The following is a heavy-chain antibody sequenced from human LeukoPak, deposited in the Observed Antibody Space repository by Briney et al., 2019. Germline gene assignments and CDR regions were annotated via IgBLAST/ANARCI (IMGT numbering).Heavy chain of an antibody. Sequence: ASVKVSCKTSGYTFTDYYIHWVRQAPGQGLEWMGWINPNSGETNSAQKFQGRVTMTGDTAIRTAYMALSRLTSDDTAVYYCATDRDYSNTERGFDYWGQGTLVAVSS. D-gene: IGHD4-11*01. V-gene: IGHV1-2*02. CDR3: ATDRDYSNTERGFDY. CDR2: INPNSGET. CDR1: GYTFTDYY. J-gene: IGHJ4*02.